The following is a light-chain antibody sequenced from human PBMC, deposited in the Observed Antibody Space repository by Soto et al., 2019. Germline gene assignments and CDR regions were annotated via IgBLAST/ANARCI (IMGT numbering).Light chain of an antibody. Sequence: DIPLTQSPSFLSASVGDRVTITCRASQDISSYLAWYQKKPGNAPKLLIYTASTLQGGVPSRFSGSGSGTDFTLTISSLQPEDFATYYCQQLDSYPHTFGQGTKLEIK. CDR2: TAS. CDR3: QQLDSYPHT. CDR1: QDISSY. J-gene: IGKJ2*01. V-gene: IGKV1-9*01.